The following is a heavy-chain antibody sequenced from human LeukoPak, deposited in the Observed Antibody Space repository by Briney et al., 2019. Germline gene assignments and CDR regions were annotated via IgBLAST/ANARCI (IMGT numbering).Heavy chain of an antibody. CDR1: GGSISSGGYS. CDR3: ARLGYSYGQYYFDY. D-gene: IGHD5-18*01. J-gene: IGHJ4*02. CDR2: IYHSGST. Sequence: SETLSLTCAVSGGSISSGGYSWSWIRQPPGKGLEWIGYIYHSGSTYYNPSLKSRATISVDRSKNQFSLKLSSVTAADTAVYYCARLGYSYGQYYFDYWGQGTLVTVSS. V-gene: IGHV4-30-2*01.